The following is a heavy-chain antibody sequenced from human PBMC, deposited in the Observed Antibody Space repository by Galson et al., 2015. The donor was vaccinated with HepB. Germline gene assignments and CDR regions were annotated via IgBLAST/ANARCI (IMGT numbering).Heavy chain of an antibody. D-gene: IGHD6-13*01. Sequence: SLRLSCAASGFTFSSYGMHWVRQAPGKGLEWVAVIWYGGSNKYYADSVKGRFTIPRDNSKNTLYLQMNSLRAEDTAVYYCARDGGPAAPYGMDVWGQGTTVTVSS. CDR2: IWYGGSNK. V-gene: IGHV3-33*01. CDR3: ARDGGPAAPYGMDV. J-gene: IGHJ6*02. CDR1: GFTFSSYG.